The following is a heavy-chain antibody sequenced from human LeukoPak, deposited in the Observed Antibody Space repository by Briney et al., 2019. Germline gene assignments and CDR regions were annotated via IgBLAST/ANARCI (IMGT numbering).Heavy chain of an antibody. Sequence: SVKVSCKVSGGPFSGHGISWVRQAPGEGLEWMGGITAIYETTTYAERFQGRVTMTADESPSTFYMELSSLRSEDTAVYYCARGLHSSYYGYGMDFWGQGTTVTVSS. J-gene: IGHJ6*02. V-gene: IGHV1-69*01. CDR2: ITAIYETT. CDR3: ARGLHSSYYGYGMDF. CDR1: GGPFSGHG. D-gene: IGHD4-11*01.